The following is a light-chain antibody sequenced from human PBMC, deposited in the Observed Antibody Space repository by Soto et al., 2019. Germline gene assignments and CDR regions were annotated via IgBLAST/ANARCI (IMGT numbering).Light chain of an antibody. CDR1: QSVSSSY. CDR3: QQFGSSSWT. Sequence: ESVLTQSPGTLSLNTGEKATLSCRASQSVSSSYLAWYQQKPGQAPRLLIYGVSSRATGIPDRFSGSGSGTDFTLTVSRLEPEDFAVYYCQQFGSSSWTFGQGTKVDIK. J-gene: IGKJ1*01. CDR2: GVS. V-gene: IGKV3-20*01.